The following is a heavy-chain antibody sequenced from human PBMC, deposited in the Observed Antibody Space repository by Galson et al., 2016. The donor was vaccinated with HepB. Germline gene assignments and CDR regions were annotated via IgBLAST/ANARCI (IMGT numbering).Heavy chain of an antibody. CDR1: GVTFSTSA. J-gene: IGHJ4*02. Sequence: SVKVSCKASGVTFSTSAVQWVRQARGQHLEWIGWIVAGNGDTKYAQKFQERVTITRDMSTRTAYMGLSRLTSEDTAVYYCAARGNSWPYYWGQGTLVTVSS. D-gene: IGHD6-13*01. V-gene: IGHV1-58*01. CDR3: AARGNSWPYY. CDR2: IVAGNGDT.